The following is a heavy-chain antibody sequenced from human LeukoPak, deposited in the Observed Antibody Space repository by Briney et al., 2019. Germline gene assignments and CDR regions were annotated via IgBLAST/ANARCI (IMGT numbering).Heavy chain of an antibody. J-gene: IGHJ1*01. V-gene: IGHV3-23*01. D-gene: IGHD3-22*01. CDR2: ISGSGGST. Sequence: XXXSXXAXXFXFXXXAMSWVRQAPGKGLEWVSAISGSGGSTYYADSVKGRFAISRDNSKNTLYLQMNSLRAEDTAVYYCAKYYDSSGYYPEYFQHWGQGTLVTVSS. CDR3: AKYYDSSGYYPEYFQH. CDR1: XFXFXXXA.